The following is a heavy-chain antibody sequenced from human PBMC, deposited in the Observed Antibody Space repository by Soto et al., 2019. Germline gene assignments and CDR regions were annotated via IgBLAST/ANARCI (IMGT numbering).Heavy chain of an antibody. D-gene: IGHD2-15*01. CDR3: ARDRWYCSGGSCSHPYNWFDP. V-gene: IGHV1-2*04. CDR1: GYTFTGYY. Sequence: QVQLVQSGAEVKKPGASVKVSCKASGYTFTGYYMHWVRPAPGQGLEWMGWINPNNGGTNYAQKFQGWVTMTRDTSISTAYMELSRLRSDDTAVYYCARDRWYCSGGSCSHPYNWFDPWGQGTLVTVSS. CDR2: INPNNGGT. J-gene: IGHJ5*02.